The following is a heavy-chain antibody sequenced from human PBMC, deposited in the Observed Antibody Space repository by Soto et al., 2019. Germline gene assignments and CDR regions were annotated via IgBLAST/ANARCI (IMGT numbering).Heavy chain of an antibody. CDR3: ARVAVAARPRWYNWFDP. V-gene: IGHV1-8*01. J-gene: IGHJ5*02. Sequence: QEQLVQSGAEVKKPGASVKVSCKTSGYTFTHYDINWVRQATGQGLEWIGWMNPNSGETGYAQKFQGRVTMTRSASISTAYLELSSLTSEDTAVYYCARVAVAARPRWYNWFDPWGQGTLVTVSS. CDR1: GYTFTHYD. CDR2: MNPNSGET. D-gene: IGHD2-15*01.